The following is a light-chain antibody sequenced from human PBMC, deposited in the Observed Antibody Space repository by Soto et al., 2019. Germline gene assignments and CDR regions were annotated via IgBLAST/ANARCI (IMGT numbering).Light chain of an antibody. Sequence: EIVMTQSPATLSVSPGERATLSCRASQSVSSNLAWYQQKPGQDPRLLIYGASTRATGIPARFSGSGSGTEFTLTISSLQYEDFAVYYCLQYNNWLRWTFGQGTKVDIK. J-gene: IGKJ1*01. CDR1: QSVSSN. CDR3: LQYNNWLRWT. CDR2: GAS. V-gene: IGKV3-15*01.